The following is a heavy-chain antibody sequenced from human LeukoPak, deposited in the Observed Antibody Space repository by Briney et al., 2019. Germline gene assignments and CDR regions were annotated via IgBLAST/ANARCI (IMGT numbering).Heavy chain of an antibody. D-gene: IGHD6-19*01. CDR1: GYTFTSYG. J-gene: IGHJ4*02. Sequence: GASVKVSCKALGYTFTSYGISWVRQAPGQGLESMGWINTYNGNTNYAQKVQGRVTMTTDTSTSTAYMELRSLRSDDTAVYYCARFEVGGWYYVDYWGQGTLVTVSS. V-gene: IGHV1-18*01. CDR3: ARFEVGGWYYVDY. CDR2: INTYNGNT.